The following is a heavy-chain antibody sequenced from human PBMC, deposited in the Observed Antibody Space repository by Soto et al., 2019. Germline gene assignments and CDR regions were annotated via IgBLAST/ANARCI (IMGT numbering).Heavy chain of an antibody. V-gene: IGHV4-34*01. D-gene: IGHD6-19*01. J-gene: IGHJ4*02. CDR1: GASFTGYY. CDR2: INHRGST. CDR3: ARGGVAVAGTLGY. Sequence: SETLSLTCAVYGASFTGYYWSWIRQAPGKGLEWIGEINHRGSTNYNPSLKSRVTISVDTSKNQFSLKLSSVTAADTAVYYCARGGVAVAGTLGYWGQGTLVTVSS.